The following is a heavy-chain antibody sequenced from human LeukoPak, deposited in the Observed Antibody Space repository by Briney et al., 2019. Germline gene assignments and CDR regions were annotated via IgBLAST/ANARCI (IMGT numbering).Heavy chain of an antibody. V-gene: IGHV3-53*01. Sequence: PGGSLRLSCAASGFTVSSNYMTWVRQAPGKGLEWVAVIYSGGNTYYADSVKGRVTISRDNSKNTLYLQMNSLRAEDTAVYYCAAARQWLVPDYWGQGTLVTVSS. CDR1: GFTVSSNY. J-gene: IGHJ4*02. CDR2: IYSGGNT. CDR3: AAARQWLVPDY. D-gene: IGHD6-19*01.